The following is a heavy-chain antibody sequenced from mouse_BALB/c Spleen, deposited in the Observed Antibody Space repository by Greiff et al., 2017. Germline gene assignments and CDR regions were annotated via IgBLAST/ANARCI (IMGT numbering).Heavy chain of an antibody. J-gene: IGHJ1*01. CDR2: IWTGGGT. CDR3: VRRVYYYGSSHWYFDV. V-gene: IGHV2-9-2*01. D-gene: IGHD1-1*01. Sequence: QVQLKESGPGLVAPSQSLSITCTVSGFSLTSYDISWIRQPPGKGLEWLGVIWTGGGTNYNSAFMSRLSISKDNSKSQVFLKMNSLQTDDTAIYYCVRRVYYYGSSHWYFDVWGAGTTVTVSS. CDR1: GFSLTSYD.